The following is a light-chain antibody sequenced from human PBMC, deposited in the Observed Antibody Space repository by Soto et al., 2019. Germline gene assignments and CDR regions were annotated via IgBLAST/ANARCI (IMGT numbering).Light chain of an antibody. V-gene: IGLV2-14*01. CDR1: SSXVGAYNY. CDR3: SSYADSDTLYV. Sequence: QSVLTQPASVSGSPGQSITISCTGTSSXVGAYNYVSWYQQHPGKAPKLLIFEVSSRPSGVSNRFSGSKSGSTASLTISGLQAEDEADYYCSSYADSDTLYVFGTGTKVTVL. J-gene: IGLJ1*01. CDR2: EVS.